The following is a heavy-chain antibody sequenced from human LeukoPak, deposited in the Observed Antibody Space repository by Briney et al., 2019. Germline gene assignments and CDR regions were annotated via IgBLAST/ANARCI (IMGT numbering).Heavy chain of an antibody. D-gene: IGHD6-19*01. CDR1: GFTFSSYT. V-gene: IGHV3-21*01. J-gene: IGHJ4*02. Sequence: GGSLRLSCAASGFTFSSYTMMWVRQAPGKGPEYVSSIISSSSRIFYADSVRGRFTISRDNAKNSLYLQMNSLRAEDTAVYYCARVPVGYQGYSSAWYTDYWGQGTLVSVSS. CDR2: IISSSSRI. CDR3: ARVPVGYQGYSSAWYTDY.